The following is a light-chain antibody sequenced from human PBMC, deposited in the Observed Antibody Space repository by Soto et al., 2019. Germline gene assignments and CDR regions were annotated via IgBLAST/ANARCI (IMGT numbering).Light chain of an antibody. V-gene: IGKV3-15*01. CDR2: GAS. J-gene: IGKJ1*01. CDR1: QSVSSN. CDR3: QQYNNWPRT. Sequence: EIVMTQSPATLSVSPGERATLSCRASQSVSSNLAWYQQKPDQAPRLLIYGASTRATGIPARFSGSGSGTEITLTISSLQSEDFAVYYCQQYNNWPRTFGQGTKVEIK.